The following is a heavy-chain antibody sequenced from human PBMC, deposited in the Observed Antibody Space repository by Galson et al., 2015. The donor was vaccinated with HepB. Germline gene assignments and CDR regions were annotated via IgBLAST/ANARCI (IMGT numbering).Heavy chain of an antibody. CDR3: ATTGVAGSIHDY. J-gene: IGHJ4*02. Sequence: LRLACAAAGVTFSFYGMHWVRQAPGKGLEWVAVISYDGSNKYYADSVKGRFTISRDNSKNTLYLQMHSLRAEDTAVYYCATTGVAGSIHDYWGQGTLVTVPS. CDR1: GVTFSFYG. CDR2: ISYDGSNK. V-gene: IGHV3-30*03. D-gene: IGHD6-19*01.